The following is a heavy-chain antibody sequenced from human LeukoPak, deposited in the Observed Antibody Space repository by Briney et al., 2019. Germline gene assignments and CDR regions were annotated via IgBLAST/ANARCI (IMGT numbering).Heavy chain of an antibody. CDR1: GFIFSSYA. D-gene: IGHD3-10*01. CDR2: ISGSGGST. CDR3: AKDLSRWFGEFTAFDP. Sequence: GGSLRLSCAASGFIFSSYAMSWVRQAPGKGLEWVSAISGSGGSTYYADSVKGRFTISRDNSKNTLYLQMNSLRAEDTAVYYCAKDLSRWFGEFTAFDPWGQGTLVTVSS. V-gene: IGHV3-23*01. J-gene: IGHJ5*02.